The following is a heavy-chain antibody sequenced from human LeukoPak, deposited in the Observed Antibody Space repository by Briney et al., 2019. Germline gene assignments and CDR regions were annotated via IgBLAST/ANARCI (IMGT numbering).Heavy chain of an antibody. CDR3: AYGLAAAGLY. V-gene: IGHV4-39*01. Sequence: KPSETLPLTCTVSGGSISSSSYYWGWIRQPPGKGLEWIGSIYYSGSTYYNPSLKSRVTISVDTSKNQFSLKLSSVTAADTAVYYCAYGLAAAGLYWGQGTLVTVSS. CDR2: IYYSGST. J-gene: IGHJ4*02. CDR1: GGSISSSSYY. D-gene: IGHD6-13*01.